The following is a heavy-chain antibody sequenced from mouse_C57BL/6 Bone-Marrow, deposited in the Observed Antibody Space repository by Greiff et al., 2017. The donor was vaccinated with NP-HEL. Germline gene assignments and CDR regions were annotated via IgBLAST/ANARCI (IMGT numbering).Heavy chain of an antibody. CDR1: GFSLTSYG. D-gene: IGHD1-2*01. V-gene: IGHV2-6-1*01. J-gene: IGHJ4*01. CDR3: ARHLLAYGYYAMDY. Sequence: VMLVESGPGLVAPSQSLSITCTVSGFSLTSYGVHWVRQPPGKGLEWLVVIWSDGSTTYNSALKSRLSISKDNSKSQVFLKMNSLQTDDTAMYYCARHLLAYGYYAMDYWGQGTSVTVSS. CDR2: IWSDGST.